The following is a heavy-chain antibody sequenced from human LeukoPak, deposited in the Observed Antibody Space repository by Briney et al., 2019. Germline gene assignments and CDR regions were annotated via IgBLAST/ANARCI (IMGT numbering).Heavy chain of an antibody. Sequence: SVKVSCKSSGYTFTAYYLHWVRQAPGQGLEWMGRIIPILGIANYAQKFQGRVTITADKSTSTAYMELSSLRSEDTAVYYCARREHYGSGSLFDYWGQGTLVTVSS. J-gene: IGHJ4*02. V-gene: IGHV1-69*02. CDR1: GYTFTAYY. D-gene: IGHD3-10*01. CDR3: ARREHYGSGSLFDY. CDR2: IIPILGIA.